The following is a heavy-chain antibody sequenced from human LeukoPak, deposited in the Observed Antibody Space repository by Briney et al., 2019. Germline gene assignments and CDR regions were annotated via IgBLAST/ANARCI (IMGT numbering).Heavy chain of an antibody. CDR3: TDLGDYAVG. V-gene: IGHV3-15*01. CDR1: GFTFSSYA. Sequence: GWSLRLSCAASGFTFSSYAMSWVRQAPGKGLEWVGRIKSRTDGGTTEYAAPVKGRFTISRDDSKNTLYLQINSLRTEDTAVYYCTDLGDYAVGWGQGTLVTVSS. CDR2: IKSRTDGGTT. J-gene: IGHJ4*02. D-gene: IGHD4-17*01.